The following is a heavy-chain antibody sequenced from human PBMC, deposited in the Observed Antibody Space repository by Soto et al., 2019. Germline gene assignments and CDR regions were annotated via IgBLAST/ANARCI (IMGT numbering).Heavy chain of an antibody. Sequence: QLQLQESGPGLVKPSETLSLTCTVSGGSISSSSYYWGWIRQPPGKGLEWIGSIYYSGSTYYNPSLKSRVTISVDTSKNYFSLKLSTVAAADTYVYYCAGGHLDQDAFDIWGQGTMVTVSS. CDR2: IYYSGST. CDR1: GGSISSSSYY. D-gene: IGHD1-1*01. J-gene: IGHJ3*02. V-gene: IGHV4-39*01. CDR3: AGGHLDQDAFDI.